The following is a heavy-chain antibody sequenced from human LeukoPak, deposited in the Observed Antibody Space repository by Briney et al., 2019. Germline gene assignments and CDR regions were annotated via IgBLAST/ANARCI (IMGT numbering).Heavy chain of an antibody. Sequence: SSETLSLTCTVSGDPIRRGGYYGRWVRQPPGEGLQWIEWICHCGSLYYHPSLKSRLPISVDQAKNQFSIKLPDVPAADRALFYCARDLLEDPGGRFDYWGQGTLVTASS. V-gene: IGHV4-30-2*05. D-gene: IGHD3-16*01. CDR1: GDPIRRGGYY. CDR3: ARDLLEDPGGRFDY. CDR2: ICHCGSL. J-gene: IGHJ4*02.